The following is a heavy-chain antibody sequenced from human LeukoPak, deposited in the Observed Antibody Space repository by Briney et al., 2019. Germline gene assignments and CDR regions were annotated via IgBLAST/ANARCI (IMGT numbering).Heavy chain of an antibody. V-gene: IGHV1-2*02. CDR2: INPNTDDT. Sequence: ASVKVSCTASGYNFDGYYIHWVRQDPGQGLEWMAWINPNTDDTHFAQKFQDRVTLSRDNSISTAYLELRSLRYDDTAVYYCARGEGIVGSTGLSYWGQGTLVSVPS. J-gene: IGHJ4*02. D-gene: IGHD1-26*01. CDR3: ARGEGIVGSTGLSY. CDR1: GYNFDGYY.